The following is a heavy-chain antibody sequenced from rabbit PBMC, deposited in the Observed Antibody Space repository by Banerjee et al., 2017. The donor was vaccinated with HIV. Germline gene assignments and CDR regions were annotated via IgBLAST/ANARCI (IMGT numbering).Heavy chain of an antibody. J-gene: IGHJ4*01. D-gene: IGHD2-1*01. CDR3: ARDEGYDDYGEIFNL. V-gene: IGHV1S40*01. CDR2: IDPVFSST. CDR1: GFSFSSIYY. Sequence: QSLEESGGDLVKPGASLTLTCTASGFSFSSIYYMCWVRQAPGKGLEWIACIDPVFSSTYYARWAKGRFTISKTSSTTVTLQMTSLTAADTATYFCARDEGYDDYGEIFNLWGPGTLVTVS.